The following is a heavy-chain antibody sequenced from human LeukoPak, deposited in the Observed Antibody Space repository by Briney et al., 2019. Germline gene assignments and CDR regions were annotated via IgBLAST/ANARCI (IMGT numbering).Heavy chain of an antibody. CDR2: IYYSGST. CDR3: ARTGGSYYWFDP. Sequence: TSETLSLTCTVSGGSISSYYWSWIRQPPGKGLEWIGYIYYSGSTNYNPSLKSRVTISVDTSKNQFSLKLSSVTAADTAVYYCARTGGSYYWFDPWGQGTLVTVSS. J-gene: IGHJ5*02. CDR1: GGSISSYY. V-gene: IGHV4-59*01. D-gene: IGHD1-26*01.